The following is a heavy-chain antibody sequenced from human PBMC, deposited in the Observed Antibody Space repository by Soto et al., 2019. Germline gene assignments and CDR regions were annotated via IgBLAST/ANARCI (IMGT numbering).Heavy chain of an antibody. Sequence: ASVKVSCKASGYTFTSYGISWVRQAPGQGLEWMGWINAYNGNTKYSQKLQGRVTITTDTSTSTAYMELSSPRSEDTAVYYCARAVAVAADFDYWGQGTLVTVSS. J-gene: IGHJ4*02. CDR3: ARAVAVAADFDY. V-gene: IGHV1-18*01. CDR1: GYTFTSYG. D-gene: IGHD6-19*01. CDR2: INAYNGNT.